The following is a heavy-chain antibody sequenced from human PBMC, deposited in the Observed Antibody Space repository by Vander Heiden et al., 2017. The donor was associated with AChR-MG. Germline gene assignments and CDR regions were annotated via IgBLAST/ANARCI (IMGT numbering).Heavy chain of an antibody. CDR2: INHTGST. Sequence: QVQLQQWGAGLLKPSETLSLTCGVSGGSFSSHSWTCLRQTPGKGLEWIGEINHTGSTNRNPSRESRVTLSIDTSKKQFSLKLSSVTAADTAVYFCARRGYYDGTRYYYYWGQGTLVTVSS. CDR1: GGSFSSHS. D-gene: IGHD3-22*01. V-gene: IGHV4-34*01. J-gene: IGHJ4*02. CDR3: ARRGYYDGTRYYYY.